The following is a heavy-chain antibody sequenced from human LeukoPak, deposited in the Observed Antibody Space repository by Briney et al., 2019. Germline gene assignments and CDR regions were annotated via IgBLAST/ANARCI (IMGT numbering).Heavy chain of an antibody. CDR2: IYYSGST. Sequence: SQTLSLTCTVSGGSISSGGYYWSWIRQHPGKGLEWIGYIYYSGSTYYNPSLKSRVTISVDMSKNQFSLKLSSVTAADTAVYYCAREVTTVTTRYGMGVWGKGTTVTVSS. CDR3: AREVTTVTTRYGMGV. J-gene: IGHJ6*04. CDR1: GGSISSGGYY. V-gene: IGHV4-31*03. D-gene: IGHD4-17*01.